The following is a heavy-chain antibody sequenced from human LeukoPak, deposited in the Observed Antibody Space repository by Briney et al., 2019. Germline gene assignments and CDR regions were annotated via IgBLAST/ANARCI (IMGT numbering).Heavy chain of an antibody. Sequence: GASVKVSCKASGYTFTSYYMHWVRQAPGQGLEWMGIINPSGGSTSYAQKFQGRVTMTRDTSTSTVYMELSSLRSEDTAVYYCARVGGGGYNQRSWFDPWGQGTLVTVSS. CDR1: GYTFTSYY. D-gene: IGHD5-24*01. J-gene: IGHJ5*02. CDR2: INPSGGST. V-gene: IGHV1-46*01. CDR3: ARVGGGGYNQRSWFDP.